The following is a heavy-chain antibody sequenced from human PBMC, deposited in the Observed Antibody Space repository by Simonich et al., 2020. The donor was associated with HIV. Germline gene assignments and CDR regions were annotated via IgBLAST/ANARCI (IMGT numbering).Heavy chain of an antibody. V-gene: IGHV4-4*02. J-gene: IGHJ4*02. CDR3: ATSSGWYRIDY. CDR1: GDSIRRSNW. CDR2: MYHSGST. D-gene: IGHD6-19*01. Sequence: QVQLQESGPGLVKPSGTLSLTCAVSGDSIRRSNWWGWVRQPPGKGLEWIGEMYHSGSTNYNPTLKSRVTISIDKSKNQFSLKLSSVTAADTAVYYCATSSGWYRIDYWGQGTLVIVSS.